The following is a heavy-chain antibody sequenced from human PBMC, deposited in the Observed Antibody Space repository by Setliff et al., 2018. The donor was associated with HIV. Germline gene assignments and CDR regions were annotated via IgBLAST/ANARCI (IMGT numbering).Heavy chain of an antibody. CDR1: GFNFKTYG. V-gene: IGHV3-48*04. CDR3: ARDPAVVIPGYFDL. CDR2: IGSSNHGI. Sequence: GGSLRLSCAASGFNFKTYGMTWVRQAPGKGLDWVAHIGSSNHGIHYTASVQGRFTVSRDNANNLLFLQMNSLRAEDTAVYYCARDPAVVIPGYFDLWGRGTLVTVSS. D-gene: IGHD2-15*01. J-gene: IGHJ2*01.